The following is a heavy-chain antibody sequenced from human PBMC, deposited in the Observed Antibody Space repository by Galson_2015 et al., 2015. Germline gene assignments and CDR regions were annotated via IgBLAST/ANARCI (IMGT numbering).Heavy chain of an antibody. V-gene: IGHV1-46*01. CDR1: GYTFRSYF. D-gene: IGHD6-13*01. Sequence: SVKVSCKASGYTFRSYFLHWVRQAPGQGLEWMGLINPSGGSTNYAQKFQGRVTMTRDTSTSTVYMVLSSLRSEDTAVYYCAREHSSSWHCFDYWGQGTLVTVSS. CDR3: AREHSSSWHCFDY. CDR2: INPSGGST. J-gene: IGHJ4*02.